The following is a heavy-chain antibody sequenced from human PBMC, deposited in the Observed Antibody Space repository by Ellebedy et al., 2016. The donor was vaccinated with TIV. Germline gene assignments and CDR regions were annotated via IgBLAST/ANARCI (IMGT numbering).Heavy chain of an antibody. J-gene: IGHJ5*02. Sequence: SETLSLTXAVSGGSVSGDTYYWAWIRQPPGKGLEWIGSIFYSGNTHYKVSLGSRVTISRDTSKNQLSLNLTSVTSADTAVYYCARAVRGAFMFDPWGQGALVTVSS. CDR2: IFYSGNT. V-gene: IGHV4-39*07. CDR1: GGSVSGDTYY. D-gene: IGHD3-10*01. CDR3: ARAVRGAFMFDP.